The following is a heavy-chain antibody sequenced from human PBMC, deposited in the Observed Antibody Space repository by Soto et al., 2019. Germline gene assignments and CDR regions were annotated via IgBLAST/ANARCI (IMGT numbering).Heavy chain of an antibody. D-gene: IGHD4-4*01. Sequence: QMQLVQSGPEVKKPGTSVKVSCKASGFTFTSSAVQWVRQARGQRLEWIGWIVVGSGNTNYAQKFQERVTITRDMSPSTAYLELSSLRSEDTAVYYCAADSYSKYEPTWGQGTLVTVSA. V-gene: IGHV1-58*01. CDR2: IVVGSGNT. CDR1: GFTFTSSA. J-gene: IGHJ5*02. CDR3: AADSYSKYEPT.